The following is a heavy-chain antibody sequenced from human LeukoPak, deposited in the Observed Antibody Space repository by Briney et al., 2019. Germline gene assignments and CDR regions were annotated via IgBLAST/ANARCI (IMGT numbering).Heavy chain of an antibody. J-gene: IGHJ5*02. CDR3: ARDQRGYGDSSGASKWIDP. CDR2: ISPYNGNT. CDR1: GYTFTSYG. V-gene: IGHV1-18*01. D-gene: IGHD4-17*01. Sequence: ASVKVSCKASGYTFTSYGINWVRQAPGQGLEWMGWISPYNGNTKYAEKIQRRVTITTDTSTSTACMELRSLSSDDTVVYYCARDQRGYGDSSGASKWIDPWGQGTLVTVSS.